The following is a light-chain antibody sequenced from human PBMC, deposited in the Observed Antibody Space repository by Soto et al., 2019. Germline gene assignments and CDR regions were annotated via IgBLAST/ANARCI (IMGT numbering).Light chain of an antibody. CDR2: DVT. V-gene: IGLV2-11*01. Sequence: QSALTQPRSVSGSPGHSVTISCTGTSSDVGAYNYVSWYQQHPTKAPQLIIYDVTKRPSGVPDRFSGSKSGSTASLTISGLQAVDEATYYCCSYAGSGTLYVFGSGTKVTVL. J-gene: IGLJ1*01. CDR3: CSYAGSGTLYV. CDR1: SSDVGAYNY.